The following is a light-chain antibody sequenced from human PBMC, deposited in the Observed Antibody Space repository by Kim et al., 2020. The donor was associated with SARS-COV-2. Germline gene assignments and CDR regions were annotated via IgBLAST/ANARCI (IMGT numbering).Light chain of an antibody. CDR1: SLRSYY. J-gene: IGLJ1*01. CDR3: NSRDDV. V-gene: IGLV3-19*01. Sequence: SSELTQDPAVSVALGQTVTITCQGDSLRSYYANWYQQKPGQAPVVVIYGTNNRPSGIPDRFSGSSSGNTASLTITGAQAEDEADYYCNSRDDVFGTGTKVTVL. CDR2: GTN.